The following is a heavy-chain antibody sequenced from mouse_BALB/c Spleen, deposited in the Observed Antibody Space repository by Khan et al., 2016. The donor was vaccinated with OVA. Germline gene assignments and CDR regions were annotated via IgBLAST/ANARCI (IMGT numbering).Heavy chain of an antibody. CDR1: GYTFTRYV. CDR3: ARPGNRYERVFDY. CDR2: INPYNDGA. Sequence: IQLVQSGPELVKPGASVKMSCKASGYTFTRYVMHWVKQKPGQGLEWIGYINPYNDGAKYNEKFKGKATLTSDKSSSTADMELNSLTSEDSAFDYYARPGNRYERVFDYWGQGTTLTVSS. D-gene: IGHD2-14*01. J-gene: IGHJ2*01. V-gene: IGHV1S136*01.